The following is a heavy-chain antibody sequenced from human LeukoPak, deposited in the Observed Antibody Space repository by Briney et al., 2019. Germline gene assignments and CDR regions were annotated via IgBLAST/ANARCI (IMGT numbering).Heavy chain of an antibody. CDR1: GYTFTSYY. V-gene: IGHV1-46*01. CDR2: INPSGGST. J-gene: IGHJ4*02. D-gene: IGHD3-22*01. Sequence: ASVKVSCKASGYTFTSYYMHWVRQAPGQGLEWMGIINPSGGSTSYAQKFQGRVTMTRDTSTSTAYMELSSLRSEDTAVYYCARDRRDYYDSSGPYDYWGQGTLVTVSS. CDR3: ARDRRDYYDSSGPYDY.